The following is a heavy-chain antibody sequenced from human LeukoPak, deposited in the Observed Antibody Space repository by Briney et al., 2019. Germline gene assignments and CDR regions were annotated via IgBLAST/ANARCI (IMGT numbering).Heavy chain of an antibody. V-gene: IGHV3-23*01. CDR1: GFTFSNYA. D-gene: IGHD4/OR15-4a*01. CDR3: ANPTRDHIWWYLNY. J-gene: IGHJ4*02. CDR2: ISGSGDST. Sequence: PGGSLRLSCATSGFTFSNYAMSWVRQAPGKGLERVSGISGSGDSTYYANSVKGRFTIARDNSKSTLYLQMNGLRAEDTAVYYCANPTRDHIWWYLNYWGQGALVTVSS.